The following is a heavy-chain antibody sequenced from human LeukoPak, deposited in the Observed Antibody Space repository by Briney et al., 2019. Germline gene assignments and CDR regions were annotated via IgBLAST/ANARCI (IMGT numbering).Heavy chain of an antibody. CDR2: ISGSDGST. J-gene: IGHJ4*02. Sequence: QPGGSLRLSCTASGFTFSNHAMSWVRQAPGKGLEWVSTISGSDGSTYYADSVKGRFTISRDNSKNTLYLQMNSLRVEDTAIYYCAKGRGYCTGGSCYSDYWGQGTLVTVSS. V-gene: IGHV3-23*01. D-gene: IGHD2-15*01. CDR1: GFTFSNHA. CDR3: AKGRGYCTGGSCYSDY.